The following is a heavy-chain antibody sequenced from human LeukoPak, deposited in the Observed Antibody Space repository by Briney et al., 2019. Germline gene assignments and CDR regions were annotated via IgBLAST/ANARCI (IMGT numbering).Heavy chain of an antibody. CDR1: GYTFTSYG. D-gene: IGHD2-2*01. CDR3: ARDDIVVVPAALSGRFDY. CDR2: ISAYNGNT. V-gene: IGHV1-18*01. J-gene: IGHJ4*02. Sequence: GASVKVSCKASGYTFTSYGISWVRQAPGQGLEWMGWISAYNGNTNYAQKLQGRVTMTTDTFTSTAYMELRSLRSDDTTVYYCARDDIVVVPAALSGRFDYWGQGTLVTVSS.